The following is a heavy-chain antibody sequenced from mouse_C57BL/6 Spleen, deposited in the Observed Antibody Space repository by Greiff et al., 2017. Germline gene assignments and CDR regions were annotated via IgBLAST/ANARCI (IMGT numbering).Heavy chain of an antibody. CDR2: IDPETGGT. Sequence: QVQLKQSGAELVRPGASVTLSCKASGYTFTDYEMHWVKQTPVHGLEWIGAIDPETGGTAYNQKFKGKAILTADKSSSTAYMELRSLTSEDSAVYYCTRSLLPVWGTGTTVTVSS. V-gene: IGHV1-15*01. D-gene: IGHD1-2*01. CDR3: TRSLLPV. CDR1: GYTFTDYE. J-gene: IGHJ1*03.